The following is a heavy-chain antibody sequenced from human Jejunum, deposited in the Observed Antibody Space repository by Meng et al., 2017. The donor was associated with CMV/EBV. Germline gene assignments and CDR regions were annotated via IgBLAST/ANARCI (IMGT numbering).Heavy chain of an antibody. J-gene: IGHJ4*02. V-gene: IGHV4-34*01. CDR3: APGFRSWSGSYSS. Sequence: LTQWGAGILKPSETLPLTCGVYGAPFSGYWSWVRQPPGKGLEWIGEITHSGSTNYNVSLKSRVTISIDTSKNQFSLKLSSVTATDTAVYYCAPGFRSWSGSYSSWGQGTLVTVSS. CDR1: GAPFSGY. CDR2: ITHSGST. D-gene: IGHD1-26*01.